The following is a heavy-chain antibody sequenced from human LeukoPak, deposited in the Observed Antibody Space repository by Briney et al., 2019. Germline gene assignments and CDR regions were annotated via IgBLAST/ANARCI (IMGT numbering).Heavy chain of an antibody. J-gene: IGHJ5*02. CDR3: ARMAYNYDNSGPNWFDP. D-gene: IGHD3-22*01. CDR2: VNPRSGNA. CDR1: GYTFISYN. V-gene: IGHV1-8*03. Sequence: ASVKVSCKASGYTFISYNINWVRQAPGQGLEWMGWVNPRSGNAGYLQKFQGRLTITSDTSIDTAYMELSSLRSEDTAVYYCARMAYNYDNSGPNWFDPWGQGTLVTVSS.